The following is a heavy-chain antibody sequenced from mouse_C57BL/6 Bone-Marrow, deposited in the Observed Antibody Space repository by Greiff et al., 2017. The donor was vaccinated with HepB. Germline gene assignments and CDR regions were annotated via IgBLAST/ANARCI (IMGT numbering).Heavy chain of an antibody. CDR1: GISITTGNYR. V-gene: IGHV3-5*01. Sequence: EVQLVESGPGLVKPSQTVFLTCTVTGISITTGNYRWSWIRQFPGTKLEWIGYIYYSGTITYNPSLTSRTTITRDTPKNQFFLEMNSLTAEDTATYYCARVSFDYFDYWGQGTTLTVSS. J-gene: IGHJ2*01. CDR2: IYYSGTI. D-gene: IGHD6-2*01. CDR3: ARVSFDYFDY.